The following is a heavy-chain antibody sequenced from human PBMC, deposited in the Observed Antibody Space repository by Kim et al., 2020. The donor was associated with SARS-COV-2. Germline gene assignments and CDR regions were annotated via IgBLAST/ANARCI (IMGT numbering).Heavy chain of an antibody. J-gene: IGHJ4*02. D-gene: IGHD3-10*01. V-gene: IGHV3-7*03. Sequence: GGSLRLSCAASGFTFSNYWMNWVRQAPGKGLEWVANIKQDGSQKSYMDSVKGRFTISRDNAKNSLYLQMNSLRAEDTAVYYCTTAIRGATGYWGQGNLVTVSS. CDR3: TTAIRGATGY. CDR1: GFTFSNYW. CDR2: IKQDGSQK.